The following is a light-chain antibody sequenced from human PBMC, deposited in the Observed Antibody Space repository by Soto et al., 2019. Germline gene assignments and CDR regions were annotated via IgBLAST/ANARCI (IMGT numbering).Light chain of an antibody. CDR1: QTFSNY. CDR2: AAS. J-gene: IGKJ2*01. CDR3: QQSYSSPYT. Sequence: DIQMTQSPSSLSASVGDRVTITCRASQTFSNYLNWYQQKPGKAPKLLIYAASSLQSGVPSRFGGSGSGTDFTLTITSLQPEDFATYYCQQSYSSPYTLGQGTKLEIK. V-gene: IGKV1-39*01.